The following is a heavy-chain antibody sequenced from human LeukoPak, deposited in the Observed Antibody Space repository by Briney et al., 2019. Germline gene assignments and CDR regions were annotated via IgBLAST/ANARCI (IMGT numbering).Heavy chain of an antibody. CDR1: GYTFTTYY. J-gene: IGHJ4*02. CDR3: ATYYLDY. Sequence: ASVKVSCKASGYTFTTYYMHWVRQAPGQGLEWMGIINPSAGSTSYAEKFQGRVTITRDTSTSTVYMELSSLRSEDTAVYYCATYYLDYWGQGTLVTVSS. V-gene: IGHV1-46*01. CDR2: INPSAGST.